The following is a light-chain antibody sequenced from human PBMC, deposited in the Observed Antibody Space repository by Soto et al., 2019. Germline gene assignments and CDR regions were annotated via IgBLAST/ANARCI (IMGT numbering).Light chain of an antibody. CDR3: NSYTTSNTRQIV. CDR2: DVS. Sequence: ALTQPASVSGSPGQSITISCTGTSSDVVGYNYVSWYQQHPGKAPKFMIYDVSNRPSGVSTRFSGSKSGNTASLTISGLQAEDEADYYCNSYTTSNTRQIVFGTGTKVTVL. V-gene: IGLV2-14*01. CDR1: SSDVVGYNY. J-gene: IGLJ1*01.